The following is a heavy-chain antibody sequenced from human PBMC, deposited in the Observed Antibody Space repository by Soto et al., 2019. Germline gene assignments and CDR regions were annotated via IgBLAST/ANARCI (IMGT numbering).Heavy chain of an antibody. Sequence: PGGSLRLSCAASGFTFSSYGMHWVRQAPGKGLEWVAVIWYDGSNKYYADSVKGRFTISRDNSKNTLYLQMNSLRAEDTAVYYCARESGNYYDSSGLDYWGQGTLVTVSS. CDR3: ARESGNYYDSSGLDY. J-gene: IGHJ4*02. CDR2: IWYDGSNK. D-gene: IGHD3-22*01. CDR1: GFTFSSYG. V-gene: IGHV3-33*01.